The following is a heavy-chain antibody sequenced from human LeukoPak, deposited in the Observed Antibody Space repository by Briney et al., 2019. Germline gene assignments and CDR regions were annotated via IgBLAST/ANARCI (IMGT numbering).Heavy chain of an antibody. Sequence: SETLSLTCTVSGGSISSGGYYWSWIRHHPRKGLEWIGYIHYSGSTYYNPSLKSRVTISVDTSKNQFSLKLSSVTAADTAVYYCARSTYYYDSSGYFFEAFDIWGQGTMVTVSS. CDR1: GGSISSGGYY. CDR3: ARSTYYYDSSGYFFEAFDI. D-gene: IGHD3-22*01. CDR2: IHYSGST. V-gene: IGHV4-31*03. J-gene: IGHJ3*02.